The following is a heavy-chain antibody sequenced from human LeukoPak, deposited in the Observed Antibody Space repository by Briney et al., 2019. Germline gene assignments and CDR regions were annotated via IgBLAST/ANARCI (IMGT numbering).Heavy chain of an antibody. V-gene: IGHV3-21*01. CDR1: GFIFSSYS. J-gene: IGHJ4*02. CDR2: ISTSGSYI. CDR3: ARDHLAPYFASYSSSSGTFDY. D-gene: IGHD6-6*01. Sequence: GGSLRLSCAASGFIFSSYSMNWVRQAPGKRLEWVSSISTSGSYIYYADSVKGRFTISRDNATNSLSLQMNSLRAEDTAVYYCARDHLAPYFASYSSSSGTFDYWGQGTLVTVSS.